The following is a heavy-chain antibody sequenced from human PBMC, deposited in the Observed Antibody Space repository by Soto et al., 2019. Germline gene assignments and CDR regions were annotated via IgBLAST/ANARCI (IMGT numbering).Heavy chain of an antibody. Sequence: GESLKISCKGSGYSFTSYWIGWVRQMPGKGLEWMGIIYPGDSDTRYSPSFQGQVTISADKSISTAYLQWSSLKASDTAMYYCARRVEMATTTIQYYLDYWGKETLFTVAS. CDR3: ARRVEMATTTIQYYLDY. D-gene: IGHD1-26*01. V-gene: IGHV5-51*01. J-gene: IGHJ4*02. CDR2: IYPGDSDT. CDR1: GYSFTSYW.